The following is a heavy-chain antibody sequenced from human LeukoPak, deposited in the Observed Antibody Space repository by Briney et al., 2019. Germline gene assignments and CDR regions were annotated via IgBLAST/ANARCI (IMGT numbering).Heavy chain of an antibody. Sequence: GGSLRLSCAASGFTFSGYAMSWVRQAPGKGLEWDSAISGSGGSTYYADSVKGRFTISSANAKNSLYLQMISLRADETAVYYCARDRRPTVKLYYYYGMDVWGQGTTVTVSS. CDR2: ISGSGGST. CDR3: ARDRRPTVKLYYYYGMDV. CDR1: GFTFSGYA. V-gene: IGHV3-23*01. J-gene: IGHJ6*02.